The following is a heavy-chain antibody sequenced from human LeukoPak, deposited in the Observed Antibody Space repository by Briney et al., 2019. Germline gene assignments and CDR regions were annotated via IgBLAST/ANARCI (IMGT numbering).Heavy chain of an antibody. CDR2: ISGSGGST. D-gene: IGHD3-3*01. CDR3: ARDLMRFLEWVN. Sequence: GGSLRLSCAASGFTFSSYAMSWVRQAPGKGLEWVSAISGSGGSTYYADSVKGRFIISRDSAKNSLYLQMNSLRAEDTAVYYCARDLMRFLEWVNWGQGTLVTVSS. V-gene: IGHV3-23*01. CDR1: GFTFSSYA. J-gene: IGHJ4*02.